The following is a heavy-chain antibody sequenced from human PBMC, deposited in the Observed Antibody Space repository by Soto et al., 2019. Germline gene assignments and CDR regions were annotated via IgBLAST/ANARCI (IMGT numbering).Heavy chain of an antibody. D-gene: IGHD6-19*01. V-gene: IGHV5-51*01. Sequence: PGESLKISCKGSGFSFTNYWIGWVRQMPGKGLEWMGDIYPGDSDTRYSPSFQGQVTISADKSISTAYLQWSSLKASDTAMYYWARAGGLLSSGWYKGGGYHYGMAVWGQGTTVTVSS. CDR3: ARAGGLLSSGWYKGGGYHYGMAV. CDR2: IYPGDSDT. J-gene: IGHJ6*02. CDR1: GFSFTNYW.